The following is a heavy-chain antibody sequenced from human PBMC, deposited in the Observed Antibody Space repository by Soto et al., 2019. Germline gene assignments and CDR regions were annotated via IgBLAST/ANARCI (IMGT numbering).Heavy chain of an antibody. CDR2: IYWDDDK. Sequence: QITLKESGPTLVKPTQTLTLTCTFSGFSLTTRGVGVGWIRQPPGKALECLALIYWDDDKRYSPSLQSRLSNTKDTSKNPVVLTMTNVDPLDTATYYCAHIPNYYQYDWFDPWGQGTLVSVSS. D-gene: IGHD3-16*01. CDR1: GFSLTTRGVG. V-gene: IGHV2-5*02. CDR3: AHIPNYYQYDWFDP. J-gene: IGHJ5*02.